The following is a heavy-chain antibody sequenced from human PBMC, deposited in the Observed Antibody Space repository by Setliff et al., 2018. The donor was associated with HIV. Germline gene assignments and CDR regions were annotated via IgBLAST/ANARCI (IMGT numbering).Heavy chain of an antibody. CDR1: GGSISSSSYY. V-gene: IGHV4-39*01. CDR3: ARHPTYGDYVRFDY. Sequence: SETLSLTCTVSGGSISSSSYYWGWIRQPPGKGLEWIGSIYYSGSTYYNPSLKSRVTISVDTSKNQLSLKLSSVTAADTAVYYCARHPTYGDYVRFDYWGQGTLVTVSS. J-gene: IGHJ4*02. D-gene: IGHD4-17*01. CDR2: IYYSGST.